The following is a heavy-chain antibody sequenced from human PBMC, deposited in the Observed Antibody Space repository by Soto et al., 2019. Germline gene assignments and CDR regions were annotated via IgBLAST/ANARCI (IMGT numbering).Heavy chain of an antibody. J-gene: IGHJ6*02. CDR1: GGSFSGYY. CDR3: ARGGIPGIAAAGTPQGGMDV. D-gene: IGHD6-13*01. V-gene: IGHV4-34*09. CDR2: INHSGST. Sequence: SETLSLTCAVYGGSFSGYYWSWIRQPPGKGLEWIGEINHSGSTYYNPSLKSRVTISVDTSKNQFSLKLSSVTAADTAVYYCARGGIPGIAAAGTPQGGMDVWGQGTTVTVSS.